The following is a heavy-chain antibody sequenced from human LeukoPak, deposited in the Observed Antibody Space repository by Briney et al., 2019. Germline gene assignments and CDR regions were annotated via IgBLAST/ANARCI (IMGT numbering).Heavy chain of an antibody. Sequence: ASVKVSCKASGYTFTSYGISWVRQAPGQGLEWMGWISAYNGNTNYAQKLQGRVTMTTDTSTSTAYMELRSLRSDDTAVYYCARGCSSTSCYEGYNWFDPWGQGTLVTVSS. J-gene: IGHJ5*02. V-gene: IGHV1-18*01. CDR3: ARGCSSTSCYEGYNWFDP. CDR1: GYTFTSYG. CDR2: ISAYNGNT. D-gene: IGHD2-2*01.